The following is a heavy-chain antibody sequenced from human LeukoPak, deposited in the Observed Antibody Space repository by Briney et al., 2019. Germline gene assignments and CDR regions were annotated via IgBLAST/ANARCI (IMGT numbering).Heavy chain of an antibody. CDR1: GGSFSGYY. D-gene: IGHD3-10*01. J-gene: IGHJ4*02. Sequence: SETLSLTCAVYGGSFSGYYWSWIRQPPGKGLEWIGEINHNGSTNYNPSLKSRVTISVDTSKNQFSLKLSSVTAADTAVYYCARDKSSLAVRGVYFDYWGQGTLVTVSS. V-gene: IGHV4-34*01. CDR3: ARDKSSLAVRGVYFDY. CDR2: INHNGST.